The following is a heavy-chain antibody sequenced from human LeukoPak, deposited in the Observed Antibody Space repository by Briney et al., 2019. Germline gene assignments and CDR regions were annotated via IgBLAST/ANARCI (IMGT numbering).Heavy chain of an antibody. J-gene: IGHJ4*02. D-gene: IGHD3-10*01. CDR1: GFTFSNAW. Sequence: GGSLRLSCAASGFTFSNAWMSWVRQAPGKGLEWVGRIKSKTDGGTTDYATPVKGRFTISRDDSKNTLYLQVNSLKTEDTAVYYCTTDAEYYYGSGSLDYWGQGTLVTVSS. CDR3: TTDAEYYYGSGSLDY. V-gene: IGHV3-15*01. CDR2: IKSKTDGGTT.